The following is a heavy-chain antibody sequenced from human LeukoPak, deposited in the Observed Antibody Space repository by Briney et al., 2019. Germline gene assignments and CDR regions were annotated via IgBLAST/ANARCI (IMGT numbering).Heavy chain of an antibody. D-gene: IGHD6-13*01. J-gene: IGHJ4*02. CDR1: GFTFSSYA. CDR2: FSGSGGTT. Sequence: GGSLRLSCAASGFTFSSYAMSWARQAPGKGLEWVSTFSGSGGTTYYADSVKGRFTISRDNSKNTLYLQMNSLRAEDTAVYYCAAYSSSWRGQGTLVTVSS. V-gene: IGHV3-23*01. CDR3: AAYSSSW.